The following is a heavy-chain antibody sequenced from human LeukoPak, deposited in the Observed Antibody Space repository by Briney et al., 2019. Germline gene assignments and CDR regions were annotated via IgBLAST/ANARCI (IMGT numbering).Heavy chain of an antibody. CDR2: VNPNTGNA. V-gene: IGHV1-8*03. J-gene: IGHJ3*01. CDR1: GYTFTTYA. CDR3: ARRGVFCTSITCHRAFDL. D-gene: IGHD2-2*01. Sequence: GASVKVSCKASGYTFTTYAMNWVRQAPGQGLEWLGWVNPNTGNAGSAQDFQGRVVITRDTSISTAYMELRSLTSDDTAVYYCARRGVFCTSITCHRAFDLWGQGTMVTVCS.